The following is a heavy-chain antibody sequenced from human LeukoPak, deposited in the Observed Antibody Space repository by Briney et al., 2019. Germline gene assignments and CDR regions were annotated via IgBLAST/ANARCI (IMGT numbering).Heavy chain of an antibody. V-gene: IGHV4-39*02. CDR1: GGSISSSSYY. CDR2: IYYSGST. J-gene: IGHJ3*02. Sequence: SETLSLTCTVSGGSISSSSYYWGWIRQPPGKGLEWIGSIYYSGSTYYNPSLKSRVTISVDTSKNQFSLKLSSVTAADTAVYYCAREGGYSIAQRALDIWGQGTMVTVSS. CDR3: AREGGYSIAQRALDI. D-gene: IGHD6-13*01.